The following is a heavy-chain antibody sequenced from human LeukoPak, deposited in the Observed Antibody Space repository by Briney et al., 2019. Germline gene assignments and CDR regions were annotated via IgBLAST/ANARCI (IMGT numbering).Heavy chain of an antibody. D-gene: IGHD3-9*01. Sequence: SQTLSLTCTVSGGSISSGSYYWSWIRQPAGKGLEWIGRIYTSGSTNYNPSLKSRVTISVDTSKNQFSLKLSSVTAADTAVYYCAGDPVLRYFDWLGDAFDIWGQGTMVTVSS. CDR3: AGDPVLRYFDWLGDAFDI. V-gene: IGHV4-61*02. J-gene: IGHJ3*02. CDR1: GGSISSGSYY. CDR2: IYTSGST.